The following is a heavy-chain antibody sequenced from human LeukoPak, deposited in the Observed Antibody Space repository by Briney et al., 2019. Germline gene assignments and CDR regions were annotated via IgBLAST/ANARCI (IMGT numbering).Heavy chain of an antibody. D-gene: IGHD3-22*01. CDR1: GFTFSDYY. J-gene: IGHJ5*02. Sequence: GGSLRLSCAASGFTFSDYYMSWIRQAPGKGLEWVSYISSSGSTIYYADSVKGRFTISRDNAKNSLYLQMNSLRAEDTAVYYCAGSLYYYDSSGSNNWFDPWGQGTLVTVSS. CDR3: AGSLYYYDSSGSNNWFDP. V-gene: IGHV3-11*01. CDR2: ISSSGSTI.